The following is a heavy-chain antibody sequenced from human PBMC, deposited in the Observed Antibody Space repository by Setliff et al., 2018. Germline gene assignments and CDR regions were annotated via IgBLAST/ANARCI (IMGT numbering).Heavy chain of an antibody. Sequence: GGSLRLSCVAYGFNARDNYMSWVRQAPGKGLECVCFMFSGGEASCADSVKGRFTISRDNWKNTVFLQMNSLTVEDTATYFCARDLIRGAPNWFDPWGQGTLVTVSS. CDR2: MFSGGEA. D-gene: IGHD3-10*01. CDR1: GFNARDNY. V-gene: IGHV3-53*01. CDR3: ARDLIRGAPNWFDP. J-gene: IGHJ5*02.